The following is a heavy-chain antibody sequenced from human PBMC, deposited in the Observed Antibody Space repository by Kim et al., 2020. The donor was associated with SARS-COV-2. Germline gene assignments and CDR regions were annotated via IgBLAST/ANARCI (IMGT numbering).Heavy chain of an antibody. CDR1: GFTFTGYA. Sequence: GGSLRLSCTTSGFTFTGYAISWVRQAPGKGLEWVSSIDGSDGTTYYVDSVKDRFTISRDNSKNTLYLQMNSLRADDTAVYYCMKGGWGWIWDHWGQGTRVTVSS. CDR3: MKGGWGWIWDH. J-gene: IGHJ4*02. V-gene: IGHV3-23*01. D-gene: IGHD2-2*03. CDR2: IDGSDGTT.